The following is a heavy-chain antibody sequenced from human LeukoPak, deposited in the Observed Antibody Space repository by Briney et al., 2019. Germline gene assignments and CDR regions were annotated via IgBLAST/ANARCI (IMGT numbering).Heavy chain of an antibody. CDR2: IIPSFGTA. CDR1: DYTFTSYG. Sequence: SVKVSCKASDYTFTSYGISWVRQAPGQGLEWMGGIIPSFGTANYAQKFQGRVTITADESTSTAYMELSSLRSEDTAVYYCARVYYDSSGPIPGDYWGQGTLVTVSS. V-gene: IGHV1-69*13. J-gene: IGHJ4*02. CDR3: ARVYYDSSGPIPGDY. D-gene: IGHD3-22*01.